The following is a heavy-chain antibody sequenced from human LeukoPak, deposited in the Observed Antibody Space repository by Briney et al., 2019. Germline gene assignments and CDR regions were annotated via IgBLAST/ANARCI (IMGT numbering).Heavy chain of an antibody. V-gene: IGHV3-53*01. CDR3: ARGVEPLAANTWAY. D-gene: IGHD1-14*01. CDR2: LYSDGNT. CDR1: GFTVITND. J-gene: IGHJ4*02. Sequence: GGSLRLSCAASGFTVITNDMTWVRQAPGKGLEWVSVLYSDGNTKYADSVQGRFTISRDNSKNTLYLEMNSLSPDDTAVYYCARGVEPLAANTWAYWGQGTLVTVSS.